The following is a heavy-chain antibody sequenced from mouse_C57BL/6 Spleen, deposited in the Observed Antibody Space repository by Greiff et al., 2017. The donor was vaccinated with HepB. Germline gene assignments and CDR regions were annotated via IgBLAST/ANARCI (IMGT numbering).Heavy chain of an antibody. D-gene: IGHD2-3*01. CDR2: INYDGSST. CDR1: GFTFSAYY. Sequence: EVKLVESEGGLVQPGSSMKLSCTASGFTFSAYYMAWVRQVPEKGLEWVANINYDGSSTYYLDSLKSRFIISRDNAKNILYLQMSSLKSEDTATYYCARDGWLLQGDMDYWGQGTSVTVSS. V-gene: IGHV5-16*01. J-gene: IGHJ4*01. CDR3: ARDGWLLQGDMDY.